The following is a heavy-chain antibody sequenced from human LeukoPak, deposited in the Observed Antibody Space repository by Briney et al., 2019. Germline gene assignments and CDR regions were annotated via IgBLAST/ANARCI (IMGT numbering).Heavy chain of an antibody. V-gene: IGHV4-39*01. Sequence: SETLSLTCTVSAGSISSSCYDSGWIRQPPGKGLEWIGSIYYSGSTYYNPSLKSRVTISIGTSKNQFSLKLSSVTAADTAVYYCASTIYSNYYYWGQGTLVTVSS. CDR2: IYYSGST. J-gene: IGHJ4*02. CDR3: ASTIYSNYYY. D-gene: IGHD4-11*01. CDR1: AGSISSSCYD.